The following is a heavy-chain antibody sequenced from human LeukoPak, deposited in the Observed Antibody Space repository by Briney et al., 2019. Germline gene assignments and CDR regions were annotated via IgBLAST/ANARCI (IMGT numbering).Heavy chain of an antibody. CDR1: GGSFSGYY. J-gene: IGHJ2*01. Sequence: PSETLSLTCAVYGGSFSGYYWSWIRQPPGKGLEWIGEINHSGSTNYNPSLKSRVTISVDTSKNQFSLKLSSVTAADTAVYYCARDGRRDYGDYGYFDLWGRGTLVTVSS. D-gene: IGHD4-17*01. CDR2: INHSGST. CDR3: ARDGRRDYGDYGYFDL. V-gene: IGHV4-34*01.